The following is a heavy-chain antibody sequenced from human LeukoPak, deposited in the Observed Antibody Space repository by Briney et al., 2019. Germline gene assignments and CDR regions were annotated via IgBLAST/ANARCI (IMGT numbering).Heavy chain of an antibody. CDR2: IHSDGSST. V-gene: IGHV3-74*01. Sequence: QPGGSLRLSCAASGFTFSSYWMHWVRQAPGKGLVWVSRIHSDGSSTSYADSVKGRFTIPRDNAKNTLYLQMNSLRAEDTAVYYCASWGAPGVARTLLDFDYWGQGTLVTDSS. D-gene: IGHD3-16*01. CDR3: ASWGAPGVARTLLDFDY. J-gene: IGHJ4*02. CDR1: GFTFSSYW.